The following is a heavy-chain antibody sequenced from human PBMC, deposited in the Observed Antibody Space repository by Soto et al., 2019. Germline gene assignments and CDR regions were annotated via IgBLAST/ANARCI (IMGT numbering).Heavy chain of an antibody. V-gene: IGHV3-23*01. CDR3: AKDQWPRGYSGRNYYYYYMDV. Sequence: GGSLRLSCAASGFTFSSYAMSWVRQAPGKGLEWVSAISGSGGSTYYADSVKGRFTISRDNSKNTLYLQMNSLRAEDTAVYYCAKDQWPRGYSGRNYYYYYMDVWGKGTTVTVSS. D-gene: IGHD5-12*01. CDR2: ISGSGGST. J-gene: IGHJ6*03. CDR1: GFTFSSYA.